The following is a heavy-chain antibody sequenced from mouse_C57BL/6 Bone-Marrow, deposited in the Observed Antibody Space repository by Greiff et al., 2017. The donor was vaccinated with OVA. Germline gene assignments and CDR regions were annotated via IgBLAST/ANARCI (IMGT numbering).Heavy chain of an antibody. V-gene: IGHV1-85*01. Sequence: QVQLKQSGPELVKPGASVKLSCKASGYTFTSYDINWVKQRPGQGLEWIGWIYPRDGSTKYNEKFKGKATLTVDTSSSTAYMELHSLTSEDSAVYFCARSLAYYGSSYYFDYWGQGTTLTVSS. D-gene: IGHD1-1*01. CDR3: ARSLAYYGSSYYFDY. J-gene: IGHJ2*01. CDR2: IYPRDGST. CDR1: GYTFTSYD.